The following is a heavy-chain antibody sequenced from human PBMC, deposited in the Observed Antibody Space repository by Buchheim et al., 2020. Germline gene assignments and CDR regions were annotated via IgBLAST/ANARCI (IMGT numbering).Heavy chain of an antibody. CDR1: GFTFSSYE. D-gene: IGHD3-22*01. CDR2: ISSSGSTI. J-gene: IGHJ6*02. V-gene: IGHV3-48*03. Sequence: EVQLVESGGGLVQPGGSLRLSCAASGFTFSSYEMNWVRQAPGKGLEWVSYISSSGSTIYYADSVKGRITISRDNAKNSLYLQMNSLRAEDTAVYYCARTPVTYYYDSSGFRFRRGMDVWGQGTT. CDR3: ARTPVTYYYDSSGFRFRRGMDV.